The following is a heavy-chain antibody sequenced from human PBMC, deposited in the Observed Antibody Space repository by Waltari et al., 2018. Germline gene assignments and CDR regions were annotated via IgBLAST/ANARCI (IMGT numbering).Heavy chain of an antibody. CDR2: VYHFGSA. D-gene: IGHD4-17*01. V-gene: IGHV4-38-2*01. CDR1: GDSIPSASY. CDR3: ARHESAHYGGFDS. J-gene: IGHJ4*02. Sequence: QVQLQESGPGLVKPSETLSLTCAVSGDSIPSASYWGWRRQPPGKGLEWIGYVYHFGSASYNPSLKSRVTMSVDTSKRQFSLNLSSVTAADTAVYYCARHESAHYGGFDSWGRGTLVTVSA.